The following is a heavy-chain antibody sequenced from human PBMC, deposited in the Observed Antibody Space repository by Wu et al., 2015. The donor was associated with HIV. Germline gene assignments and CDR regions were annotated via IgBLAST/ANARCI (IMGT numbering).Heavy chain of an antibody. Sequence: QVQLVQSGAEVKKPGASVKVSCKASGYTFTGYYMHWVRQAPGQGLEWMGWINPNSGGTNYAQKFQGRVTMTRDTSISTAYMELSRLRSDDTAVYYCARDLVGQLERHLSWFDPWGQGTLVTVSS. V-gene: IGHV1-2*02. J-gene: IGHJ5*02. CDR3: ARDLVGQLERHLSWFDP. CDR2: INPNSGGT. CDR1: GYTFTGYY. D-gene: IGHD1-1*01.